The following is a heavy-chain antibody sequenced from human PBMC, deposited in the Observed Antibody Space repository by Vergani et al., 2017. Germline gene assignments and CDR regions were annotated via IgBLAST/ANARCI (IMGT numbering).Heavy chain of an antibody. Sequence: VQLVQSGAEVKKPGASVKVSCKASGYTFTSYGISWVRQAPGQGLEWMGWMNPNSGNTGYAQKFQGRVTMTRNTSISTAYMELSSLRSEDTAVYYCARLVPAAIVYYYYYYYMDVWGKGTTVTVSS. CDR3: ARLVPAAIVYYYYYYYMDV. V-gene: IGHV1-8*02. CDR1: GYTFTSYG. CDR2: MNPNSGNT. D-gene: IGHD2-2*01. J-gene: IGHJ6*03.